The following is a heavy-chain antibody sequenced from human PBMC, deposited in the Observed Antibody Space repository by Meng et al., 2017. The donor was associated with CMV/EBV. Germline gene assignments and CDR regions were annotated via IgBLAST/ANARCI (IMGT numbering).Heavy chain of an antibody. J-gene: IGHJ6*02. CDR3: ARDRYCSSTSCYEYYYYYGMDV. CDR1: GFTFSSYS. D-gene: IGHD2-2*01. Sequence: GGSLRLSCAASGFTFSSYSMNWVRQAPGKGLEWVSYISSSSSTIYYADSVKGRFTISRDNAKNSLYLQMNSLRAEDTAVYYCARDRYCSSTSCYEYYYYYGMDVWGQGTTVT. V-gene: IGHV3-48*04. CDR2: ISSSSSTI.